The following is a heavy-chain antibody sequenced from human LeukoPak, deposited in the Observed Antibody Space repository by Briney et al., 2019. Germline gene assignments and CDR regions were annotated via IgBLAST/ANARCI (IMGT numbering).Heavy chain of an antibody. J-gene: IGHJ4*02. D-gene: IGHD3-16*01. CDR3: AAAPSYDTNPSFDY. CDR1: GFTFTTSA. CDR2: IVVGSGNT. V-gene: IGHV1-58*01. Sequence: AASVKVSCKASGFTFTTSAVQWVRQARGQRLEWIGWIVVGSGNTNYAQKFQERVTITRDMSTSTAYMELSSLRSEDTAVYYCAAAPSYDTNPSFDYWGQGTLVTVSS.